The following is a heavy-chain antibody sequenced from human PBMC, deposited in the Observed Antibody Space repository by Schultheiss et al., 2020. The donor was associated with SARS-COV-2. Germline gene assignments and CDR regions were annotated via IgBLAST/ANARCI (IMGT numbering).Heavy chain of an antibody. CDR1: GFTFSSYA. CDR2: ISGSGGST. Sequence: GESLKISCAASGFTFSSYAMSWVRQAPGKGLEWVSAISGSGGSTYYADSVKGRFTISRDNSKNTLYLQMNSLRAEDTAVYYCARGPSFNWFDPWGQGTLVTVSS. V-gene: IGHV3-23*01. J-gene: IGHJ5*02. CDR3: ARGPSFNWFDP.